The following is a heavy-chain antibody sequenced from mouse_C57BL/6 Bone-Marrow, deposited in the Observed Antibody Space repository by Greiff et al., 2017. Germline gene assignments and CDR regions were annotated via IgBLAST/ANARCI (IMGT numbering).Heavy chain of an antibody. V-gene: IGHV1-66*01. CDR3: ARPYYDYEDV. CDR2: IYPGSGNT. CDR1: GYSFRSYD. Sequence: VQLQQSGPELVKPGASVKISCKASGYSFRSYDIHWVRQRPGQGLEWVGRIYPGSGNTKYNERFKGKATLKADTSSHTAYMQLSGLTSEDSAIYYCARPYYDYEDVWGTGTTVTVSS. D-gene: IGHD2-4*01. J-gene: IGHJ1*03.